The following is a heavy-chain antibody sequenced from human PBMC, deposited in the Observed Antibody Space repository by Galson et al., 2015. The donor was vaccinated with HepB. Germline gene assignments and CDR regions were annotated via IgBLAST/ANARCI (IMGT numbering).Heavy chain of an antibody. CDR2: ISYDGSNK. Sequence: SLRLSCAASGFTFSSYAMHWVRQAPGKGLEWVAVISYDGSNKYYADSVKGRFTISRDNSKNTLYLQMNSLRAEDTAVYYCARAIGYCSSTSCQTPYYYYYGMDVWGQGTTVTVSS. CDR3: ARAIGYCSSTSCQTPYYYYYGMDV. D-gene: IGHD2-2*01. CDR1: GFTFSSYA. J-gene: IGHJ6*02. V-gene: IGHV3-30*04.